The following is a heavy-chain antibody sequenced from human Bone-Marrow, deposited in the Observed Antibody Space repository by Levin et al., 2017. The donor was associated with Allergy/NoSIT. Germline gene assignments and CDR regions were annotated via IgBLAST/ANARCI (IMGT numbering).Heavy chain of an antibody. V-gene: IGHV4-59*01. CDR1: GGSISTYY. D-gene: IGHD3/OR15-3a*01. J-gene: IGHJ2*01. CDR2: VSYSGTT. CDR3: ARLRSVTMISGYFDL. Sequence: SETLSLTCTVSGGSISTYYWSWIRQPPGKGLEWVGYVSYSGTTNYNPSLKSRVTISVDTSTNLFSLRLNSVTAADTAVYYCARLRSVTMISGYFDLWGRGALVTVSS.